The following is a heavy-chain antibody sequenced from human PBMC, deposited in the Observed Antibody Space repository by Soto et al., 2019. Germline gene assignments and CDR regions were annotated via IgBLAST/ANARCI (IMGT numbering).Heavy chain of an antibody. CDR2: VSGSGGSA. J-gene: IGHJ3*01. CDR1: GFTFSNYA. D-gene: IGHD6-19*01. V-gene: IGHV3-23*01. Sequence: LRLSCAASGFTFSNYAMNWVRQARGKGLQWVSAVSGSGGSAYYADSVQGRFTISRDNSKNQFYLQMNSLRDEATAIYHCVREGSGRCSRECFDFWGRGTTVTVSS. CDR3: VREGSGRCSRECFDF.